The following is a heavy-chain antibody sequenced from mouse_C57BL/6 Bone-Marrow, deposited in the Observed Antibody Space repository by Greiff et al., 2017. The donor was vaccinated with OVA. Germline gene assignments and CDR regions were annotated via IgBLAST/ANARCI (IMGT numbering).Heavy chain of an antibody. CDR1: GFNIKDDY. CDR2: IDPENGDT. V-gene: IGHV14-4*01. CDR3: TTCYDGYFDY. J-gene: IGHJ2*01. Sequence: DVKLVESGAELVRPGASVKLSCTASGFNIKDDYMHWVKQRPEQGLEWIGWIDPENGDTEYASKFQGKATITADTSSNTAYLQLSSLTSEDTAVYYCTTCYDGYFDYWGQGTTLTVSS. D-gene: IGHD2-3*01.